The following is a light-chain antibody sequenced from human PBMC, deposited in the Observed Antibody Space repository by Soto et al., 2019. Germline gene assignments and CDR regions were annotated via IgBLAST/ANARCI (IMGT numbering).Light chain of an antibody. CDR3: HQAISFPIT. CDR2: TAS. V-gene: IGKV1-12*01. J-gene: IGKJ5*01. Sequence: DIPMTQSPSSVSASVGDSVTITCRASESIGTWLAWYRQKPGKAPELLIYTASNLQSGVPSRFSGRGSGTDFTLTISSLQPEDFATYYCHQAISFPITFGQGTRLEIK. CDR1: ESIGTW.